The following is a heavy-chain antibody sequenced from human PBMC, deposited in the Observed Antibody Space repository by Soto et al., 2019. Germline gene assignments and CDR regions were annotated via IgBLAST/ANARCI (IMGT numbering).Heavy chain of an antibody. V-gene: IGHV3-21*01. CDR1: GFTFSSYS. CDR2: ISSSSSYI. Sequence: GGSLRLSCAASGFTFSSYSMNWVRQAPGKGLEWVSSISSSSSYIYYADSVKGRFTISRDNAKNSLYLQMNSLRAEDTAVYYCASTGGVPAANYDFWSGYFYWGQGTLVTVSS. CDR3: ASTGGVPAANYDFWSGYFY. D-gene: IGHD3-3*01. J-gene: IGHJ4*02.